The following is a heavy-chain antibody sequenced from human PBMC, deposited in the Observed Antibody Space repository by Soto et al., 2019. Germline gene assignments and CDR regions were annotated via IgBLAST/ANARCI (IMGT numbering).Heavy chain of an antibody. V-gene: IGHV3-11*06. CDR2: ISSSSSYT. Sequence: PGGSLNLSFAASGFPFTDYYRSGIAQAPGMGLEWVSSISSSSSYTHYADSVKGTFTIYREQANNSLYLQMNSLRAEETAVYYCATWNYHSWSGPSLDYWGQGTLVTVSS. J-gene: IGHJ4*02. D-gene: IGHD3-3*01. CDR1: GFPFTDYY. CDR3: ATWNYHSWSGPSLDY.